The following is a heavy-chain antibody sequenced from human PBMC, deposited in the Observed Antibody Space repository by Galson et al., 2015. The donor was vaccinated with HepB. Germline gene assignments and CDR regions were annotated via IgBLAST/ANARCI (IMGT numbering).Heavy chain of an antibody. Sequence: SVKVSCKASGGTFSSYAISWVRQAPGQGLEWMGGIIPIFGTANYAQKFQGRVTITADKSTSTAYMELSSLRSEDTAVYYCASGFIVTGVAPYYFDYWGQGTLVTVSS. J-gene: IGHJ4*02. V-gene: IGHV1-69*06. CDR1: GGTFSSYA. D-gene: IGHD3-9*01. CDR3: ASGFIVTGVAPYYFDY. CDR2: IIPIFGTA.